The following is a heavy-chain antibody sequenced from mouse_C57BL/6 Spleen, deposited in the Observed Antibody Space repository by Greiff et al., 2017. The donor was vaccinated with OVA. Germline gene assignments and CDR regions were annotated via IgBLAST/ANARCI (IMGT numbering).Heavy chain of an antibody. CDR3: ARLRDYGSTFDY. CDR1: GYTFTDYN. V-gene: IGHV1-22*01. Sequence: VQLQQSGPELVKPGASVKMSCKASGYTFTDYNMHWVKQSHGKSLEWIGYINPNNGGTSYNQKFKGKATLTVNKSSSTAYMELRSLTSEDSAVYYCARLRDYGSTFDYWGQGTTLTVSS. J-gene: IGHJ2*01. CDR2: INPNNGGT. D-gene: IGHD1-1*01.